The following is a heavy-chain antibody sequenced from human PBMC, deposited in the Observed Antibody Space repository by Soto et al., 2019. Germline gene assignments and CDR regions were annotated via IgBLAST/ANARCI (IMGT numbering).Heavy chain of an antibody. D-gene: IGHD2-21*01. CDR2: IHYSGDT. J-gene: IGHJ4*02. CDR3: ARFAGEFYFDH. CDR1: GGPITTTDYY. Sequence: QLHLQESGPGLVKSSETLSITCTVSGGPITTTDYYWGWVRQPPGKGLEWVGTIHYSGDTNYSPSLNSRVTISIDTSTTQFSLKLSSVTAADTAVYYCARFAGEFYFDHWGQGTLVIVS. V-gene: IGHV4-39*01.